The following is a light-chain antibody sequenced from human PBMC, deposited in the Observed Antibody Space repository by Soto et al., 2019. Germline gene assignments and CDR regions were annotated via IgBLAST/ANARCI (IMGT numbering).Light chain of an antibody. CDR3: QSHDSSLSAYD. CDR1: SSNIGAGYD. CDR2: GNS. Sequence: QSVLTQPPSVSGAPGQRVTISCTGSSSNIGAGYDVHWYQQLPGTAPKLLIYGNSNRPSGVPDRFSGSKSGTSASLAITGLQAEDEADYYCQSHDSSLSAYDFGTGTKLTVL. V-gene: IGLV1-40*01. J-gene: IGLJ1*01.